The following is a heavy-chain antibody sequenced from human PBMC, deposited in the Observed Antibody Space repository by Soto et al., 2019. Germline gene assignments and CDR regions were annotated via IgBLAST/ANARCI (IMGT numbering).Heavy chain of an antibody. CDR1: GGSISSGGYY. V-gene: IGHV4-31*03. Sequence: PSETLSLTCTVSGGSISSGGYYWSWIRQHPGKGLEWIGYIYYSGSTYYNQSLKSRVTISVDTSKNQFSLKLSSVTAADTAAYYCARGLDSSSSSAFGMGVWGQGTTVTVSS. CDR3: ARGLDSSSSSAFGMGV. J-gene: IGHJ6*02. CDR2: IYYSGST. D-gene: IGHD6-6*01.